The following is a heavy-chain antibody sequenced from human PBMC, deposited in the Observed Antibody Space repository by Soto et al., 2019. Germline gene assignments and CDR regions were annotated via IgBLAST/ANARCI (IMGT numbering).Heavy chain of an antibody. CDR1: GYTFASYG. Sequence: QVQLVQSGAEVKKPGASVKVSCKASGYTFASYGINWVRQAPGQGLEWLGWINPYNGNTDSAQKLQGRGTMTTDTSTSTAYMELRSLRSDDTAVYYCARSGNSDYWGQGTLVTVSS. CDR2: INPYNGNT. V-gene: IGHV1-18*01. J-gene: IGHJ4*02. D-gene: IGHD2-15*01. CDR3: ARSGNSDY.